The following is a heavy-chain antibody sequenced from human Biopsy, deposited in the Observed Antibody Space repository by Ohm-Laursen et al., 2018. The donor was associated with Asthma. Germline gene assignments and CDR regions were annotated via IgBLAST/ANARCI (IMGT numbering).Heavy chain of an antibody. CDR3: ARGVVYGGDSYAEYFQH. CDR1: GGSISSGAYF. J-gene: IGHJ1*01. D-gene: IGHD4-23*01. CDR2: INYGGAT. Sequence: SQTLSLTWSVSGGSISSGAYFWSWARQHPGKGLEWIGYINYGGATNYNPSLKSRVTISVDTSKNQFFLRLSSVTAADTAVYYCARGVVYGGDSYAEYFQHWGQGTLVTVSS. V-gene: IGHV4-31*02.